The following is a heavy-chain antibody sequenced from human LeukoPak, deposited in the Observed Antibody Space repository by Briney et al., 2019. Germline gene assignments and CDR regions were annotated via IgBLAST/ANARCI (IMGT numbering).Heavy chain of an antibody. CDR1: GFTFSSYG. V-gene: IGHV3-30*18. Sequence: GGSLRLSCAASGFTFSSYGMHWVRQAPGKGLEWVAVISHDGSNKYYADSVKGRFTTSRDNSKNTLYLQMNSLRAEDTAVYYCAKDLWAAAGANWFDPWGQGTLVTVSS. D-gene: IGHD6-13*01. CDR2: ISHDGSNK. CDR3: AKDLWAAAGANWFDP. J-gene: IGHJ5*02.